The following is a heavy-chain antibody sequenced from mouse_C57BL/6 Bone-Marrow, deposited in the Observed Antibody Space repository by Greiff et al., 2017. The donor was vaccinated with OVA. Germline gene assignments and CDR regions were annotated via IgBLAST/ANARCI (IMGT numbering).Heavy chain of an antibody. CDR2: INPNNGGT. D-gene: IGHD1-1*01. J-gene: IGHJ1*03. V-gene: IGHV1-26*01. Sequence: EVQLQQSGPELVKPGASVKISCKASGYTFTDYYMNWVKQSHGKSLEWIGDINPNNGGTSYNQKFKGKATLTVDKSSSTAYMELRSLTSEDSAVYYCATHYYGSSPYWYFDVWGTGTTVTVSS. CDR3: ATHYYGSSPYWYFDV. CDR1: GYTFTDYY.